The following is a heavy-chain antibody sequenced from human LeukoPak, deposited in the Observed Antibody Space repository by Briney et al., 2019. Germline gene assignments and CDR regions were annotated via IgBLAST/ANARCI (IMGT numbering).Heavy chain of an antibody. D-gene: IGHD2-15*01. CDR1: GGTFSSYA. J-gene: IGHJ4*02. CDR2: IIPIFGTA. CDR3: AVVVVVAAPRALDY. V-gene: IGHV1-69*05. Sequence: SVKVSCKASGGTFSSYAISWVRQAPGQGLEWMGGIIPIFGTANYAQKFQGRVTITTDESTSTAYMELSSLRSEDTAVYYCAVVVVVAAPRALDYWGQGTLVTVSS.